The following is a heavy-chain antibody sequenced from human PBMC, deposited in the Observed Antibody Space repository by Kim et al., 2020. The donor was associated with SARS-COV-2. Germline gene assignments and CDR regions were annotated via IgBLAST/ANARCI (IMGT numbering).Heavy chain of an antibody. V-gene: IGHV3-74*01. Sequence: GGSLRLSCAASGFTFSHYWMHWVRQAPGKGLVWVSRIYSGGSNTAYADSVKGRFTISRDNAKNTLYLQMNSLRAEDTAVYYCARKQWLVVPSDAFDIWGQGTMVIVAS. CDR1: GFTFSHYW. J-gene: IGHJ3*02. CDR3: ARKQWLVVPSDAFDI. D-gene: IGHD6-19*01. CDR2: IYSGGSNT.